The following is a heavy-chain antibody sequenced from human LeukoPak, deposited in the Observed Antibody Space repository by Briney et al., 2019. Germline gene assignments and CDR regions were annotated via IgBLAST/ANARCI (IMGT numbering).Heavy chain of an antibody. Sequence: GGSPRLSCAASGFTFSSYWMSWVRQAPGKGLEWVANIKQDGSEKYYVDSVKGRFTISRDNAKNSLYLQMSSLRAEDTAVYYCATDRGWRTSGYYLYYFEYWGQGTLVTYSS. D-gene: IGHD3-22*01. CDR3: ATDRGWRTSGYYLYYFEY. CDR1: GFTFSSYW. J-gene: IGHJ4*02. V-gene: IGHV3-7*01. CDR2: IKQDGSEK.